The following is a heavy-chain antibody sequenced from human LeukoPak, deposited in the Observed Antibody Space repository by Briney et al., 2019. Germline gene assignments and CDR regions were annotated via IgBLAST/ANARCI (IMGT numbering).Heavy chain of an antibody. CDR3: AKDLPKYGSGSYVFDY. J-gene: IGHJ4*02. V-gene: IGHV3-9*01. D-gene: IGHD3-10*01. Sequence: PGGSLRLSCAASGFTFDDYAMHWVRQAPGKGLEWVSGISWNSGSIGYADSMKGRFTISRDNAKNSLYLQMNSLRAEDTALYYCAKDLPKYGSGSYVFDYWGQGTLVTVSS. CDR1: GFTFDDYA. CDR2: ISWNSGSI.